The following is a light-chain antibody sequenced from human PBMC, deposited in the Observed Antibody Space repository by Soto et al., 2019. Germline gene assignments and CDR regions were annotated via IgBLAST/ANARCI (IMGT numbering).Light chain of an antibody. V-gene: IGLV1-44*01. CDR3: AAWDDSLNGYV. J-gene: IGLJ1*01. Sequence: SVRNQAASGYGTQGQRVSISCSGSSSNIGSNSVNWYQQLPGTAPKLLIYSNDRRPSGVPDRFSGSKSGTSASLAISGLQSEDEADYYCAAWDDSLNGYVFGTGTKVTVL. CDR2: SND. CDR1: SSNIGSNS.